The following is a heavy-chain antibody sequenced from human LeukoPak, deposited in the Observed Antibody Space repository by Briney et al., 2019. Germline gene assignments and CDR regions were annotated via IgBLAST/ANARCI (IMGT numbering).Heavy chain of an antibody. CDR2: IYYSGST. V-gene: IGHV4-39*01. J-gene: IGHJ6*02. D-gene: IGHD3-3*01. Sequence: KPSETLSLTCTVSGGSISSSSYYWGWIRQPPGKGLEWIGSIYYSGSTYYNPSLKSRVTISVDTSKNQFSLKLSSVTAADTAVYYCARHRPYDFWSGYWAFGPEYYYGMDVWGQGTTVTVSS. CDR3: ARHRPYDFWSGYWAFGPEYYYGMDV. CDR1: GGSISSSSYY.